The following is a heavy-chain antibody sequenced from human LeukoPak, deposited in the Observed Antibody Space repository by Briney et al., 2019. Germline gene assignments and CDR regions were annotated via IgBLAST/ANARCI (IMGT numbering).Heavy chain of an antibody. Sequence: GGSLRLSCAAAGFTFSSYTMNWVRQAPGKGLEWVSSIGSSSSFMYSADSVKGRFTISRENAKNSLYLQMNSLRVEDTAVYYCARDLAWDYFDYWGQGTLVTVSS. CDR3: ARDLAWDYFDY. V-gene: IGHV3-21*01. D-gene: IGHD2-21*01. CDR2: IGSSSSFM. CDR1: GFTFSSYT. J-gene: IGHJ4*02.